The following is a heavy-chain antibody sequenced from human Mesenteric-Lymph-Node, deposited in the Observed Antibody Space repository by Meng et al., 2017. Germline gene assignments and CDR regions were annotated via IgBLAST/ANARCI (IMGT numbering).Heavy chain of an antibody. CDR1: GFNFSSNW. Sequence: GESLKISCAASGFNFSSNWMSWVRQAPGKGLEWVANIKQDGTDKYYVDSVKGRFTISRDNAKNSLYLQMSSLRAEDTAVYYCARVILVDSSSWADAFDIWGQGTMVTVSS. J-gene: IGHJ3*02. CDR3: ARVILVDSSSWADAFDI. D-gene: IGHD6-13*01. V-gene: IGHV3-7*01. CDR2: IKQDGTDK.